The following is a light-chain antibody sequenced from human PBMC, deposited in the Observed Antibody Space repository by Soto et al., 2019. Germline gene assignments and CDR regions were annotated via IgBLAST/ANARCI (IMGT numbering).Light chain of an antibody. V-gene: IGKV3-15*01. Sequence: EIVMTQSPATLSLSPGERATRSCRASQSVSSNLAWYQQKPGQAPRLLIYGASTRATGIPARFSGSGSGTEFTLTISSLPSEDFAVYYCQQYNNWPRTFGQGTKVDIK. CDR1: QSVSSN. J-gene: IGKJ1*01. CDR2: GAS. CDR3: QQYNNWPRT.